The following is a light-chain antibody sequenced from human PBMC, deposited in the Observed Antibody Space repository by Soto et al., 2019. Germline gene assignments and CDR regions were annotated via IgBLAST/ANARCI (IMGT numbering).Light chain of an antibody. CDR3: QQSYSTPRT. CDR1: QSISSY. Sequence: DIQMTQSPSSLSASVGDRVTITCRASQSISSYLNWYQQKPGKAPKLLIYAASSLQSGVPSRFSGSGSGTDVTLTICSLQPEDFATYYCQQSYSTPRTFGQGTMVEIK. J-gene: IGKJ1*01. V-gene: IGKV1-39*01. CDR2: AAS.